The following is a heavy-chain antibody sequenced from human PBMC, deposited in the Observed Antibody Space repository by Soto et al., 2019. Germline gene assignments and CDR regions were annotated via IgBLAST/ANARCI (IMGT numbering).Heavy chain of an antibody. V-gene: IGHV1-8*01. CDR3: ARRAETNGWNGFGADKYYFDF. CDR2: LNPNTGNS. D-gene: IGHD1-1*01. Sequence: QVQLVQSGAEVRKPGASVKVSCEASGYTFTSYDIYWVRQATGQGLEWMGWLNPNTGNSGYVQKFQVRITVTSDTSINTVHMELSSLRSEDTAVYYCARRAETNGWNGFGADKYYFDFWGQGTLVTVSS. J-gene: IGHJ4*02. CDR1: GYTFTSYD.